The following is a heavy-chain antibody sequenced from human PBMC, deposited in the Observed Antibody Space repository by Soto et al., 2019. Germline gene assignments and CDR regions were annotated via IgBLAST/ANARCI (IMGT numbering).Heavy chain of an antibody. CDR1: GFTFSNYA. CDR3: AKGMGVFDIANFDY. V-gene: IGHV3-23*01. CDR2: ISGSGGST. Sequence: EVQLLESGGGLVQPGGSLRLSCAASGFTFSNYAMSWVLQAPGKGLEWVSTISGSGGSTYFADSVKGRFTISRDNSKNTLYLQMNSLRAEDTAIYYCAKGMGVFDIANFDYWGQGTLVTVSS. J-gene: IGHJ4*02. D-gene: IGHD2-15*01.